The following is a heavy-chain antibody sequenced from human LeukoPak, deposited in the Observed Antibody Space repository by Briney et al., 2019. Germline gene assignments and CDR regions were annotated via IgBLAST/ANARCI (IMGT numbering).Heavy chain of an antibody. CDR2: IKSKTDGGTT. J-gene: IGHJ6*03. CDR1: GLSFAGAW. V-gene: IGHV3-15*01. Sequence: GGSLRLSCVASGLSFAGAWMTWVRQAPGKGLEWVGRIKSKTDGGTTDYAAPVKGEFTISRDDSKNTLYLQINSLKTEDTAVYYCTTGFYFIDVWGKGTTVTVSS. CDR3: TTGFYFIDV.